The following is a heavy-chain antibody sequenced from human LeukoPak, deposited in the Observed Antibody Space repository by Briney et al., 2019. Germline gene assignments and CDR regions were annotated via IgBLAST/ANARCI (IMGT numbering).Heavy chain of an antibody. D-gene: IGHD6-19*01. CDR2: IYSSGST. CDR3: ARDAIAVAGIDY. J-gene: IGHJ4*02. V-gene: IGHV4-61*02. Sequence: SETLSLTSTVSGGSISNGTSYWTWIRQPAGKSLEWLGRIYSSGSTYYNPSLKSRVTISVDTSKNQFSLKLSSVTAADTAVYYCARDAIAVAGIDYWGQGTLVTVSS. CDR1: GGSISNGTSY.